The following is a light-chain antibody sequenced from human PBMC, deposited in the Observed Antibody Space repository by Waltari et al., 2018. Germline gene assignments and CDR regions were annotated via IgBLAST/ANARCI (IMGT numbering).Light chain of an antibody. V-gene: IGKV3-20*01. CDR2: GAS. J-gene: IGKJ3*01. CDR1: QSVASFY. Sequence: EIVLTQSPGTLSVSPGESATLSCRTRQSVASFYISWYQQKPGQAPRLIILGASSRATGVPDRFSGSGSGTHFTLTISRLEPEDFAVYYCQQYGAARYTFGPGTRLDLK. CDR3: QQYGAARYT.